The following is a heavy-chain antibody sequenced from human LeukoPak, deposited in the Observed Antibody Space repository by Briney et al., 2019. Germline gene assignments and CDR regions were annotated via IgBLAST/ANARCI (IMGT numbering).Heavy chain of an antibody. CDR1: GGSISGSHYY. V-gene: IGHV4-39*01. CDR2: IYYSGTT. D-gene: IGHD2-21*01. CDR3: VRHSVGDPRSWFDP. J-gene: IGHJ5*02. Sequence: SETLSLTCSVSGGSISGSHYYWAWIRQPPGKGLEWIGSIYYSGTTYYNPSLKSRVTISVDTSKNQFSLKLSSVTAADTAVYYCVRHSVGDPRSWFDPWGQGTLATVSS.